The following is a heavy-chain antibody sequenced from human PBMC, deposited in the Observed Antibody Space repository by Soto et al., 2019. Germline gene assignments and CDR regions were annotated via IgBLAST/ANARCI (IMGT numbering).Heavy chain of an antibody. V-gene: IGHV1-69*01. Sequence: QVQLVQSGAEVKKPGSSVKVSCKASGGTFSSYAISWVRQAPGQGLEWMGGIIPIFGTANYAQKFQGRVTITADESTSTAYMELSSLRSEDMAVYYCASTTDSYYDFWSGYYPSGYWGQGTLVTVSS. CDR2: IIPIFGTA. CDR3: ASTTDSYYDFWSGYYPSGY. D-gene: IGHD3-3*01. J-gene: IGHJ4*02. CDR1: GGTFSSYA.